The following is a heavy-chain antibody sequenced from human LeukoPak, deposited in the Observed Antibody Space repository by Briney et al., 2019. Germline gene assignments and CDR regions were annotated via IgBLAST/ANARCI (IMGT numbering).Heavy chain of an antibody. CDR2: ISGSSTTI. J-gene: IGHJ4*02. CDR3: ARAERPIDY. CDR1: GFTFSSSS. V-gene: IGHV3-48*04. D-gene: IGHD1-1*01. Sequence: GGSLRLSCAASGFTFSSSSMNWVRQAPGRGLEWVSYISGSSTTIDYADSVKGRFTISRDNAKNSLYLQMNSLRAEDTAVYYCARAERPIDYWGQGTLVTVSS.